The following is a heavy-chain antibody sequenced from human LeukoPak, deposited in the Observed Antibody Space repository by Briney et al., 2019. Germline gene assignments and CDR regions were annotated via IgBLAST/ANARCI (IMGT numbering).Heavy chain of an antibody. V-gene: IGHV3-7*01. CDR1: GFTFSSYW. J-gene: IGHJ3*02. CDR3: ARGMVWSGYNAFDI. CDR2: IKQDGSEN. Sequence: GGSLRLSCAASGFTFSSYWMSWVRQAPGKGLEWVANIKQDGSENYYVDSVKGRFTISRDNAKNSLYLQMNSLRAGDTAVYYCARGMVWSGYNAFDIWGQGTMVTVSS. D-gene: IGHD3-3*01.